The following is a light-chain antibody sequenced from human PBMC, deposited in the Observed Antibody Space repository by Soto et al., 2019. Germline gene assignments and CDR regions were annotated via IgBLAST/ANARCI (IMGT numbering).Light chain of an antibody. V-gene: IGLV2-8*01. CDR1: SSDVGGYNY. CDR3: SSHAGINYWV. Sequence: QSALTQPPSASGSPGQSVTISCAGTSSDVGGYNYVSWYQQHPGTAPKLMIYEVNKRPSGVPDRFSGSKSGNTASLTVSGLQAEDEADYYCSSHAGINYWVFGTGNKLTVL. J-gene: IGLJ1*01. CDR2: EVN.